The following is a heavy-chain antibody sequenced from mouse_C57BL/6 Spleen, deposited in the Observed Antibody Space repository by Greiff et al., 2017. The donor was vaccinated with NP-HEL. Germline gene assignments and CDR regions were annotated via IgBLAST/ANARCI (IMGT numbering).Heavy chain of an antibody. D-gene: IGHD2-3*01. CDR1: GYTFTDYY. J-gene: IGHJ4*01. V-gene: IGHV1-26*01. Sequence: VQLKESGPELVKPGASVKISCKASGYTFTDYYMNWVKQSHGKSLEWIGDINPNNGGTSYNQKFKGKATLTVDKSSSTAYMELRSLTSEDSAVYYCARRWFYAMDYWGQGTSVTVSS. CDR2: INPNNGGT. CDR3: ARRWFYAMDY.